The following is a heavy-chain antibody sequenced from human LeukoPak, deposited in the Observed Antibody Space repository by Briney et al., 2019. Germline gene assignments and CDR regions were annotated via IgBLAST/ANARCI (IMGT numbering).Heavy chain of an antibody. CDR1: GFTSSNYW. Sequence: GGSLRLSCAASGFTSSNYWMSWVRQAPGKGLEWVGNINQGGSQKYYVDSVKGRFTLSRDIAENSLFLQLNNLRVDDTALYYCERGSTMDYYTFDIWGQGTLVTVSS. CDR3: ERGSTMDYYTFDI. V-gene: IGHV3-7*01. J-gene: IGHJ3*02. CDR2: INQGGSQK. D-gene: IGHD3-10*01.